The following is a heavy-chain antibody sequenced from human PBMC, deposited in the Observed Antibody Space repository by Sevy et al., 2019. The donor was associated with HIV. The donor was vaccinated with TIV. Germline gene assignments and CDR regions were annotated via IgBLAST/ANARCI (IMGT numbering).Heavy chain of an antibody. CDR2: IYYSGST. Sequence: SETLSLTCTVSGGSISSSSYYWGWIRQPPGKGREWIGSIYYSGSTYYNPSLKSRVTISVDTSKNQFSLKLSSVTAADTAVYYCARGIAAAGTDYWGQGTLVTVSS. CDR1: GGSISSSSYY. D-gene: IGHD6-13*01. V-gene: IGHV4-39*01. CDR3: ARGIAAAGTDY. J-gene: IGHJ4*02.